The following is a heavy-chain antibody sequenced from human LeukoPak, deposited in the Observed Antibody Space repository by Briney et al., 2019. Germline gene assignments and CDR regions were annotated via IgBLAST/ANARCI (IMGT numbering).Heavy chain of an antibody. J-gene: IGHJ3*02. D-gene: IGHD3-22*01. CDR3: ARDYYDSRGEAFDS. V-gene: IGHV4-59*11. Sequence: SETLSLTCTVSGGSIGSHYWSWIRQPPGSGLEWIGYVYYSGTTNYNPSLKSRVTISVDTSKNQFSLKLSSVTAADTAVYYCARDYYDSRGEAFDSWGLGTMVTVSS. CDR2: VYYSGTT. CDR1: GGSIGSHY.